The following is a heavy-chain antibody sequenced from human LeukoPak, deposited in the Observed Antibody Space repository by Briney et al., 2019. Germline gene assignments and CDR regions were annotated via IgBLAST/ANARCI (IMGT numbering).Heavy chain of an antibody. CDR1: GFTFSSYA. D-gene: IGHD3-22*01. Sequence: GGSLRLSCAASGFTFSSYAMSWVRQAPGKGLEWVSAISGSGGSTYYADSVKGRFTISRDNSKNTLYLQMNSLRAEDTAVYYCAKSTSPPRLYYYDSSGYWPFGYWGQGTLVTVSS. CDR2: ISGSGGST. J-gene: IGHJ4*02. V-gene: IGHV3-23*01. CDR3: AKSTSPPRLYYYDSSGYWPFGY.